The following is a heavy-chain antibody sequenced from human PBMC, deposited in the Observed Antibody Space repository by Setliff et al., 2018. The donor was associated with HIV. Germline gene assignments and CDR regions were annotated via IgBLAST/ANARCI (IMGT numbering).Heavy chain of an antibody. CDR2: IYPIDSET. CDR3: ARQGYNYGPDDS. Sequence: GESLKISCKGFGYNFNTYWIAWVRQVPGKGLEWMGIIYPIDSETKYSPSFQGQVTISVDKSISTVYLQWSSLKPSDTATYFCARQGYNYGPDDSWGQGTLVTVSS. CDR1: GYNFNTYW. V-gene: IGHV5-51*01. D-gene: IGHD5-18*01. J-gene: IGHJ4*02.